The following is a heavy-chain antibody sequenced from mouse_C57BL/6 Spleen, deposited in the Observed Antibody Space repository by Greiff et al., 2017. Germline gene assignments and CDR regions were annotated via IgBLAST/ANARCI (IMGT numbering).Heavy chain of an antibody. D-gene: IGHD2-5*01. CDR2: FYPGSGSI. J-gene: IGHJ3*01. V-gene: IGHV1-62-2*01. CDR1: GYTFTEYT. CDR3: ARHEGDSNWFAY. Sequence: QVHVKQSGAELVKPGASVKLSCKASGYTFTEYTIHWVKQRSGQGLEWIGWFYPGSGSIKYNEKFKDKATLTADKSSSTVYMELSRLTSEDSAVYFCARHEGDSNWFAYWGQGTLVTVSA.